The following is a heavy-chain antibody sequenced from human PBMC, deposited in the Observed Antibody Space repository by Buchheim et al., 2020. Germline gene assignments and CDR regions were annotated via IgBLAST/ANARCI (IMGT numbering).Heavy chain of an antibody. CDR3: ASFYYDSSGYYYLDY. CDR2: IYYSGST. V-gene: IGHV4-59*01. J-gene: IGHJ4*02. Sequence: QVQLQESGPGLVKPSETLSLTRTVSGGSISSYYWSWIRQPPGKGLEWIGYIYYSGSTNYNPSLKSRVTISVDTSKNQFSLKLSSVTAADTAVYYCASFYYDSSGYYYLDYWGQGTL. D-gene: IGHD3-22*01. CDR1: GGSISSYY.